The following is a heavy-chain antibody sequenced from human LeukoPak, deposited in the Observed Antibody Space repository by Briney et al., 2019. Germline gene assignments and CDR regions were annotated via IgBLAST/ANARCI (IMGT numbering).Heavy chain of an antibody. CDR3: ARLTLRSPYYFGY. CDR1: GGSISDYY. D-gene: IGHD1-20*01. Sequence: PSETLSLTCTVSGGSISDYYWSWIRQPPGKGLEWIGYIYYSGSTNFNPSLKSRVTISIDTSKKYFSLKLSSVTAADTAVYYCARLTLRSPYYFGYWGQGTLVTVSS. CDR2: IYYSGST. V-gene: IGHV4-59*08. J-gene: IGHJ4*02.